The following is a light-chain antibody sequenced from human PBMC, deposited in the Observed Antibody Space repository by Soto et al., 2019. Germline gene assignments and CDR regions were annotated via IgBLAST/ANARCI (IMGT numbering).Light chain of an antibody. J-gene: IGKJ1*01. V-gene: IGKV3-20*01. Sequence: IVLTQSPGSLSLSPGDRATLSCRASQSVYSDYVAWYQKKPGQAPKILIYETSTRATGIPHTFSGSGSGTTFILTISRLVPHDFAVFYCQQYGSPAPFTFGQRTKVDMK. CDR1: QSVYSDY. CDR3: QQYGSPAPFT. CDR2: ETS.